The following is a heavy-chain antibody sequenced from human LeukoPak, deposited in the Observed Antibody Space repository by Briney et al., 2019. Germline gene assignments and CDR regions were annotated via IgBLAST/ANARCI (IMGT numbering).Heavy chain of an antibody. J-gene: IGHJ6*02. CDR1: GFTFSHHW. V-gene: IGHV3-74*01. CDR2: INSDGSST. CDR3: ARATSYSNYGMDV. D-gene: IGHD6-13*01. Sequence: GGSLRLSCAASGFTFSHHWMHWVRQVPGKGLVWVSRINSDGSSTTYADSVEGRFTISRDNARNTLYLQMNSLRAEDTAVHYCARATSYSNYGMDVWGQGTTVTVSS.